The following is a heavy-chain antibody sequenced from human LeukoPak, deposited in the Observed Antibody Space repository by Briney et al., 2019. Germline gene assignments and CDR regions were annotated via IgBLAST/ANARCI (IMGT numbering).Heavy chain of an antibody. D-gene: IGHD6-13*01. Sequence: TSETLSLTCAVYGGSFSGYYWSWIRQPPGKGLEWIGEINHSGSTNYNPSLKSRVTISVDTSKNQFSLKLSSVTAADTAVYYCARGPPTAAGLYFDYWGQGTLVTVSS. J-gene: IGHJ4*02. CDR2: INHSGST. CDR3: ARGPPTAAGLYFDY. V-gene: IGHV4-34*01. CDR1: GGSFSGYY.